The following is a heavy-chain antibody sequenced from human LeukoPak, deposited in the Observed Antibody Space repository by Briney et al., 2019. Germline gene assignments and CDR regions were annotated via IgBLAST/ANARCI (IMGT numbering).Heavy chain of an antibody. CDR3: ARLELLWSGGLSTGRAWGMDV. CDR2: IFHSGST. CDR1: GFTVSNNY. J-gene: IGHJ6*02. V-gene: IGHV4-4*02. D-gene: IGHD3-10*01. Sequence: LRLSCAASGFTVSNNYMTWVRQPPGKGLEWIGDIFHSGSTNYNASLKSRLTISIDKSKNQFSLKLSSVTAADTAVYYCARLELLWSGGLSTGRAWGMDVWGQGTTVTVSS.